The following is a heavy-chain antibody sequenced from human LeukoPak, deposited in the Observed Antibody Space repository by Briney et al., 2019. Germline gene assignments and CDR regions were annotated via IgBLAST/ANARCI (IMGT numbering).Heavy chain of an antibody. CDR1: GGSISSNNW. Sequence: PSETLSLTCVVSGGSISSNNWWNWVRQPPGKGLEWIGEINHSGSTNYNPSLKSRVTISVDTSKNQFSLKLSSVTAADTAVYYCARTSTYYDILTGYRVTTYYYYYMDVWGKGTTVTISS. D-gene: IGHD3-9*01. V-gene: IGHV4-4*02. J-gene: IGHJ6*03. CDR2: INHSGST. CDR3: ARTSTYYDILTGYRVTTYYYYYMDV.